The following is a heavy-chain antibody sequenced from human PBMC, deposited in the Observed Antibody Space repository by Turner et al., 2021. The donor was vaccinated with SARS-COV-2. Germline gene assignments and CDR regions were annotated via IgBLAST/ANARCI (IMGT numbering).Heavy chain of an antibody. CDR3: ATCRDGYNWGAFHI. D-gene: IGHD5-12*01. J-gene: IGHJ3*02. V-gene: IGHV1-24*01. CDR2: FDPEEGET. CDR1: GYTLTELS. Sequence: QAQLVRSGAEVKTPGASVKVSCKVSGYTLTELSVHWVRQAPGKGLEWMGGFDPEEGETIYAQKFQGRVTMTEDTSTDTAYMELSSLRSEDTAVYYCATCRDGYNWGAFHIWGQGTMVTVSS.